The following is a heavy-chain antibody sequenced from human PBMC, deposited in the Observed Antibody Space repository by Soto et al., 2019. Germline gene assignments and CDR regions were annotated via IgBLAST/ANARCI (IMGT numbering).Heavy chain of an antibody. J-gene: IGHJ4*02. CDR2: INHSGST. Sequence: SETLSLTCAAYGGSFSGYYWSWIRQPPGKGLEWIGEINHSGSTNYNPSLKSRVTISVDTSKNQFSLKLSSVTAADTAVYYCARGGGTVTTPFDYWGQGTLVTVSS. CDR3: ARGGGTVTTPFDY. D-gene: IGHD4-4*01. V-gene: IGHV4-34*01. CDR1: GGSFSGYY.